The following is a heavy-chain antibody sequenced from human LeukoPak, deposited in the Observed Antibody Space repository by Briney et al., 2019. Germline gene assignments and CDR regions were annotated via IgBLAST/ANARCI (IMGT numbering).Heavy chain of an antibody. CDR2: TSTSSSNI. J-gene: IGHJ4*02. CDR3: ARCTTGRTFGSLREIKRSREIDY. Sequence: GGSLRLSCAASAFTFSSYSMNWVRQAPGKGLEWVSFTSTSSSNIYYADSVKGRFTISRDNAKNSLYLQMNSLRVEDTAVYYCARCTTGRTFGSLREIKRSREIDYWGQGTLVTVSS. V-gene: IGHV3-21*01. D-gene: IGHD1-1*01. CDR1: AFTFSSYS.